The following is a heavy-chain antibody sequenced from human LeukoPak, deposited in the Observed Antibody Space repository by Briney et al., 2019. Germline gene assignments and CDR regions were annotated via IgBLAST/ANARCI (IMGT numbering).Heavy chain of an antibody. D-gene: IGHD6-13*01. CDR3: ARGRSRRIAAAGRGGDYFDY. CDR1: GYTFTNYY. CDR2: INPRNGAT. V-gene: IGHV1-2*02. Sequence: ASVKVSCKASGYTFTNYYIHWLRQAPGQGPEWMGYINPRNGATDYSQKFQGRLSMTRDTSISTAYMELSRLRSDDTAVYYCARGRSRRIAAAGRGGDYFDYWGQGTLVTVPS. J-gene: IGHJ4*02.